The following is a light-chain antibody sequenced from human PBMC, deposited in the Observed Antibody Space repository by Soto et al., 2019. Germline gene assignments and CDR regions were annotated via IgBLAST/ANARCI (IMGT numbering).Light chain of an antibody. CDR2: AAS. Sequence: DIPMTQSPSSLSASVGDRVTITCRASQSISSYLNWYQQKPGKAPKLLIYAASSLQSGVPSRFSGSGSGTDFTLTISSLQPEDFATYYCQQSYSTPNTFGPGTKVDIK. CDR1: QSISSY. CDR3: QQSYSTPNT. V-gene: IGKV1-39*01. J-gene: IGKJ3*01.